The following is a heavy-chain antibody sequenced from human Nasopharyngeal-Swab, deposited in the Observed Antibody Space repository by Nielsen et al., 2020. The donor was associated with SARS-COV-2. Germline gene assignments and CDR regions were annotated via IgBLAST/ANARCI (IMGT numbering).Heavy chain of an antibody. D-gene: IGHD6-13*01. Sequence: SLKISCAASGFTFEDYAMHWDRQAPGKGLEWVSGISWNSGSIGYADSVKGRFTISRDNAKNSLYLQMNSLRAEDTALYYCAKDTSSSWYVGWFDPWGQGTLVTVSS. CDR1: GFTFEDYA. CDR2: ISWNSGSI. V-gene: IGHV3-9*01. J-gene: IGHJ5*02. CDR3: AKDTSSSWYVGWFDP.